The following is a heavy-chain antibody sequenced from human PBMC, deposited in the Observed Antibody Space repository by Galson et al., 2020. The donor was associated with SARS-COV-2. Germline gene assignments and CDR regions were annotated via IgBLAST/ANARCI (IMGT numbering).Heavy chain of an antibody. V-gene: IGHV4-30-2*01. CDR2: NYHSGSH. Sequence: SETLSLTCAVSGGFINSGDYSWSWIRQPPGKGLEWHGYNYHSGSHTYNPSLKSRVTIYVDRTKNQFSLNLTSVTAPDTAVYYCARGTLVFDYWGQGALVTVSS. D-gene: IGHD2-8*01. CDR1: GGFINSGDYS. CDR3: ARGTLVFDY. J-gene: IGHJ4*02.